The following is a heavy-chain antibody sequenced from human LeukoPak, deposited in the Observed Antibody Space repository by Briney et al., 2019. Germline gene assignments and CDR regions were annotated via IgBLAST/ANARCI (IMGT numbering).Heavy chain of an antibody. J-gene: IGHJ5*02. Sequence: SETLSLTCTVSGGSISSSSYYWSWIRQPAGKGLEWIGRIYTSGSTDISGCTNYNPSLKSRVTMSVDTAKNQFSLKLSSVTAADTAVYYCARDGSGGTWGQGTLVTVSS. CDR2: IYTSGSTDISGCT. V-gene: IGHV4-61*02. CDR3: ARDGSGGT. CDR1: GGSISSSSYY. D-gene: IGHD3-10*01.